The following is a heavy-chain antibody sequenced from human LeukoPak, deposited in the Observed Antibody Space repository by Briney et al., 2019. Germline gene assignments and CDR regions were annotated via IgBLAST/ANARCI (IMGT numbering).Heavy chain of an antibody. CDR3: AKDAGYSSGWSLDAFDI. Sequence: PGGSLRLSCAASGFTFSDYYMSWVRQAPGKGLEWVSAISGSGGSTYYADSVKGRFTISRDNSKNTLYLQMNSLRAEDTAVYYCAKDAGYSSGWSLDAFDIWGQGTMVTVSS. D-gene: IGHD6-19*01. V-gene: IGHV3-23*01. J-gene: IGHJ3*02. CDR2: ISGSGGST. CDR1: GFTFSDYY.